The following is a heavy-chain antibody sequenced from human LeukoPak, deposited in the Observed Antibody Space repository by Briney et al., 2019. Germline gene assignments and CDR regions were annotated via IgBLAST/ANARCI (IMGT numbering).Heavy chain of an antibody. V-gene: IGHV4-34*01. CDR3: ARHVSISSGYYHYYYYYMDV. D-gene: IGHD3-22*01. J-gene: IGHJ6*03. Sequence: SETLSLTCAVYGGSFSGYYWSWIRQPPGKGLEWIGEINHSGSTNYNPSLKSRVTISVDTSKNQFSLKLSSVTAADTAVYYCARHVSISSGYYHYYYYYMDVWGKGTTVTISS. CDR1: GGSFSGYY. CDR2: INHSGST.